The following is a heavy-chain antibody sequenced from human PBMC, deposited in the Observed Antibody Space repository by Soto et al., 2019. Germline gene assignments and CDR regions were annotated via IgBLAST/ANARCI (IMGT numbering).Heavy chain of an antibody. D-gene: IGHD3-22*01. CDR3: ARRDTSGDYYDPLGY. CDR2: INAGSGNT. J-gene: IGHJ4*02. CDR1: GYTFTSYA. Sequence: ASVKVSCKASGYTFTSYALHWVRQAPGQRPEWMGWINAGSGNTKYSQEFQGRVTITRDTSASAAYMELSSLRSEDTAVYYCARRDTSGDYYDPLGYWGPGTLDNVSS. V-gene: IGHV1-3*01.